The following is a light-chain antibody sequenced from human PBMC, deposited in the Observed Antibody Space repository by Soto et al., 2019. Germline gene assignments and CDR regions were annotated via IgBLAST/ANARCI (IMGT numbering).Light chain of an antibody. J-gene: IGLJ1*01. CDR2: GVT. CDR3: SSFTTSYFYV. Sequence: QSALTQPASVSGSPGQSITISCTGTGSDIGAYNYVSCYQQHPGKAPKLIIYGVTHRPSGVSTRFSASKSAYTASLTISGLQAEDEADYYCSSFTTSYFYVFGPGTKVTVL. V-gene: IGLV2-14*01. CDR1: GSDIGAYNY.